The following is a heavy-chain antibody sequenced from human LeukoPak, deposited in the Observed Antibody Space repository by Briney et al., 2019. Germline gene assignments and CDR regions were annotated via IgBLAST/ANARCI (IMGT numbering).Heavy chain of an antibody. D-gene: IGHD2-21*01. CDR2: ISYDGSNK. V-gene: IGHV3-30*18. J-gene: IGHJ4*02. CDR1: GFTFSSYG. Sequence: GGSLRLSCAASGFTFSSYGMHWVRQAPGKGLEWVAVISYDGSNKYYADSVKGRFTISRDNSKNTLYLQMNSLRAEDTAVYYCAKAYCDGDCYSRSYYFDYWGQGTLVTVSS. CDR3: AKAYCDGDCYSRSYYFDY.